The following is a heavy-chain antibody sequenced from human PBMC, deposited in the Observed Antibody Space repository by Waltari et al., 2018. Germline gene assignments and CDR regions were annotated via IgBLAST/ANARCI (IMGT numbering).Heavy chain of an antibody. V-gene: IGHV3-7*01. J-gene: IGHJ4*02. CDR2: IRQDGSEK. CDR3: ATGRGLPY. Sequence: EVQVVESGGGLVQPGGSLSLSWEVSEFTFSSFWVSWVRQSPGKGLEWVANIRQDGSEKYYVDSVKGRFTVSRDNARNSLYLQMNSLRAEDTAVYYCATGRGLPYWGQGTLVTVSS. CDR1: EFTFSSFW.